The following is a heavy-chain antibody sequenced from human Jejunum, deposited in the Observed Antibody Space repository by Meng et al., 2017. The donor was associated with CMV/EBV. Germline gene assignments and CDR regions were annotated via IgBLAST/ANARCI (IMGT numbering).Heavy chain of an antibody. CDR2: IKNKANSYTA. D-gene: IGHD5/OR15-5a*01. CDR3: ARDRLGYPGD. Sequence: SCAASGFTFSTYYMDWLRQAPGKGLEWVGRIKNKANSYTAESAASVRGRFTISRDDSENSLYLQMNSLKTEDTAVYYCARDRLGYPGDWGQGTLVTVSS. CDR1: GFTFSTYY. V-gene: IGHV3-72*01. J-gene: IGHJ4*02.